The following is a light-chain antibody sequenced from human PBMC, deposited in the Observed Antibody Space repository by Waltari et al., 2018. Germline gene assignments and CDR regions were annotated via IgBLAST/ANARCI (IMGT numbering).Light chain of an antibody. CDR3: QQSYSIPLT. Sequence: DIQMTQSPSSLSASVGDRVTITCRAGQPISTYLNWYQQKLGQAPKLLIYAASSSQSGVPSRFSGSGSGTDFTLTISSLQPEDFATYYCQQSYSIPLTFGGGTKVEIK. J-gene: IGKJ4*01. V-gene: IGKV1-39*01. CDR2: AAS. CDR1: QPISTY.